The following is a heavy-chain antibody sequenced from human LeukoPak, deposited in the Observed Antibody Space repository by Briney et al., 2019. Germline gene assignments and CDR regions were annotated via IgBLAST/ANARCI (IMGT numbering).Heavy chain of an antibody. CDR3: ARDPYYSSGLNFDY. D-gene: IGHD6-19*01. J-gene: IGHJ4*02. CDR2: IIPIFGTA. V-gene: IGHV1-69*01. CDR1: GGTFSSYA. Sequence: ASVKVSCKASGGTFSSYAISWVRQAPGQGLEWMGGIIPIFGTANYAQKFQGRVTITADESTSTAYMELSSLRSDDTAVYYCARDPYYSSGLNFDYWGQGTLVTVSS.